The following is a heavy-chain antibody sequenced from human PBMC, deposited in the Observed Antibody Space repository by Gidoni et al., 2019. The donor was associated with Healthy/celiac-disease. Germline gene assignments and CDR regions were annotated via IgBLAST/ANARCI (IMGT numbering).Heavy chain of an antibody. D-gene: IGHD3-10*01. Sequence: EVQLVQSGAEVKKPGESQRISSKGSGYSFTSYWISWVRQMPGKGLEWMGRIDPSDSYTNYRPSFQGHVTISADTSISTAYLQWSSLKASDTAMYYCAIPTHGVYYGMDVWGQGTTVTVSS. V-gene: IGHV5-10-1*03. J-gene: IGHJ6*02. CDR2: IDPSDSYT. CDR1: GYSFTSYW. CDR3: AIPTHGVYYGMDV.